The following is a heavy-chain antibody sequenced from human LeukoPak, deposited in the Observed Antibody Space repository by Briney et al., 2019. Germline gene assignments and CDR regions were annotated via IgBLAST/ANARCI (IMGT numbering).Heavy chain of an antibody. V-gene: IGHV1-8*02. CDR1: GGTFSSYA. J-gene: IGHJ5*02. Sequence: ASVKVSCKASGGTFSSYAISWVRQATGQGLEWMGWMNPNSGNTGYAQKFQGRVTMTRNTSISTAYMELSSLRSEDTAVYYCARMYYFDSGSDNWFDPWGQGTLVTVSS. CDR3: ARMYYFDSGSDNWFDP. CDR2: MNPNSGNT. D-gene: IGHD3-10*01.